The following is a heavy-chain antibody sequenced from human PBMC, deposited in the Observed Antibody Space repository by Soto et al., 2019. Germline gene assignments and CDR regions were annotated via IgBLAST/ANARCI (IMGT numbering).Heavy chain of an antibody. CDR3: ARDQGYYDSSGYYYPEYFQH. J-gene: IGHJ1*01. D-gene: IGHD3-22*01. CDR1: GFTFSSYG. CDR2: IWYDGSNK. Sequence: QVQLVESGGGVVQPGRSLRLSCVASGFTFSSYGMHWVRQAPGKGLEWVAVIWYDGSNKDYADSVKGQFTICRDKSKNTLYLQMNSLRAKDTAVYYCARDQGYYDSSGYYYPEYFQHWGQGTLVTVSS. V-gene: IGHV3-33*01.